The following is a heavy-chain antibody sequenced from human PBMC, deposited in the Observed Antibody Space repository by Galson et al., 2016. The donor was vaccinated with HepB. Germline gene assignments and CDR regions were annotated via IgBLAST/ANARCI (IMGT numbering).Heavy chain of an antibody. J-gene: IGHJ2*01. V-gene: IGHV4-61*02. CDR1: SGSISSGLYY. D-gene: IGHD3-3*01. Sequence: TLSLTCTVSSGSISSGLYYWSWIRQPAGKGLEWIGRIYSNGSINYNPSLKSRVTISVDTSKNQFSLKLSSVTVADTAVYYCARDLTTFEWPNWYFDLWGRGTLVTVSS. CDR3: ARDLTTFEWPNWYFDL. CDR2: IYSNGSI.